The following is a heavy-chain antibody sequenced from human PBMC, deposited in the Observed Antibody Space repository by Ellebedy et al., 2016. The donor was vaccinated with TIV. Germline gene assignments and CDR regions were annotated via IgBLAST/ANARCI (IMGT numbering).Heavy chain of an antibody. D-gene: IGHD3-10*01. CDR3: TRDRNLFDSGAYSGDWYFDL. CDR1: GFTFSRYN. Sequence: PGGSLRLSCAASGFTFSRYNMNWVRQAPGKGLEWIAYISSNSNSIYFGDSVRGRFTITRDNAKDSLYLQMDSLRVEDTATYYCTRDRNLFDSGAYSGDWYFDLWGRGTLVAVSS. CDR2: ISSNSNSI. V-gene: IGHV3-48*01. J-gene: IGHJ2*01.